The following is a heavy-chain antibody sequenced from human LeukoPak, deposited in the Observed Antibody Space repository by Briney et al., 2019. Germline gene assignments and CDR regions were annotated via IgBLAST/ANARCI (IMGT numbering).Heavy chain of an antibody. CDR2: ISDRGGRT. V-gene: IGHV3-23*01. CDR3: AKDPLGYSYGYLDY. D-gene: IGHD5-18*01. J-gene: IGHJ4*02. Sequence: GGSLRLSCAVSGITLSNYGMSWVRQAPGKGLEWVAGISDRGGRTNYADSVKGRFTISRDNSKNTLYLQMNSLIAEDTAVYYCAKDPLGYSYGYLDYWGQGTLVTVSS. CDR1: GITLSNYG.